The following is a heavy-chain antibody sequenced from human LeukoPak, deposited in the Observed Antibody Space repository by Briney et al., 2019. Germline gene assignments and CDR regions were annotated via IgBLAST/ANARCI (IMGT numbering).Heavy chain of an antibody. CDR1: GGTFSSYA. J-gene: IGHJ5*02. Sequence: SVKVSCKASGGTFSSYAISWVRQAPGQGLEWMGGIIPIFGTANYAQKFQGRVTITADESTSTAYMELSSLRSENTAVYYCARGMSVQLNWFDPWGQGTLVTVSS. D-gene: IGHD1-1*01. V-gene: IGHV1-69*13. CDR3: ARGMSVQLNWFDP. CDR2: IIPIFGTA.